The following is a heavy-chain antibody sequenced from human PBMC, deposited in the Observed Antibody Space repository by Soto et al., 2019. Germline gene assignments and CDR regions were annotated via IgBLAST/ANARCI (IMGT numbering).Heavy chain of an antibody. J-gene: IGHJ6*02. CDR2: TYFRSKWNY. CDR1: GDSVSANNAA. Sequence: PSQTLSLTCAISGDSVSANNAAWNWIRQSPSRGLEWLGRTYFRSKWNYDYAESVKSRLTITPDTTNNQISLQLNSVIPEAAAVYYCVRQPLANLALYGMDVWGQGTTVTVSS. D-gene: IGHD6-6*01. V-gene: IGHV6-1*01. CDR3: VRQPLANLALYGMDV.